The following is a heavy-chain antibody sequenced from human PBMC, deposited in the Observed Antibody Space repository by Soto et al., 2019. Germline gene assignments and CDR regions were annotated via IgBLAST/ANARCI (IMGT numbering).Heavy chain of an antibody. CDR1: GYPFSTYG. J-gene: IGHJ6*02. CDR3: ARENWNYYYYYGMDV. Sequence: QGQLVQSGAEVKKPGASVKVSCKASGYPFSTYGISWVRQAPGQGLEWMGWISGYNGNINYAQEFQARVTMTTDTSTSTAYMELRSLTSEDTAVYYCARENWNYYYYYGMDVWGQGTTVTVSS. V-gene: IGHV1-18*04. D-gene: IGHD1-1*01. CDR2: ISGYNGNI.